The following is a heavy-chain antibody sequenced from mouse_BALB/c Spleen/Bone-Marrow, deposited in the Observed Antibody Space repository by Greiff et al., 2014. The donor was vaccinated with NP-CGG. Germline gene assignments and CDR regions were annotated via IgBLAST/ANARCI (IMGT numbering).Heavy chain of an antibody. V-gene: IGHV1-4*02. J-gene: IGHJ4*01. D-gene: IGHD2-4*01. CDR3: VRENYDYDGDAMDY. CDR2: INPSSGYT. Sequence: QVPLKESAAGLGRPGASVKMSCRTSGYTFTYYKMHWVKQRPGQGLGWIGYINPSSGYTDYNQKFKDKTTLTTDKSSSTAYLQPSSLTSEDSAVYYCVRENYDYDGDAMDYWGQGTSITVSS. CDR1: GYTFTYYK.